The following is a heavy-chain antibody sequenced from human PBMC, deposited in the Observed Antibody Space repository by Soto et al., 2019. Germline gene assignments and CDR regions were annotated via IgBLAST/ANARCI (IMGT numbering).Heavy chain of an antibody. J-gene: IGHJ4*02. CDR2: VIAIPGLA. Sequence: SVKVSCKASGGTFISYTISWVRQAPGQGLEWMGRVIAIPGLANYAQKFQGRVTITVDKSTSTAYMELSNLRSEDTAVYYCASNLDSGYDVFDYWGQGTLVTVSS. CDR1: GGTFISYT. V-gene: IGHV1-69*02. CDR3: ASNLDSGYDVFDY. D-gene: IGHD5-12*01.